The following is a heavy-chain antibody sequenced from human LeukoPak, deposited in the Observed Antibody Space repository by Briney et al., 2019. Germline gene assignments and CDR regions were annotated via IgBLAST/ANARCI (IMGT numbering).Heavy chain of an antibody. CDR3: ARGDIVVVPAAIATSDYYGMDV. J-gene: IGHJ6*02. CDR1: GFTLSSYW. D-gene: IGHD2-2*01. V-gene: IGHV3-74*01. Sequence: PGGSLRLSCAASGFTLSSYWMHWVRQAPGKGLVWVSRINSDGSSTSYADSVKGRFTISRDNAKNTLYLQMNSLRDEDTAVYYCARGDIVVVPAAIATSDYYGMDVWGQGTTVTVSS. CDR2: INSDGSST.